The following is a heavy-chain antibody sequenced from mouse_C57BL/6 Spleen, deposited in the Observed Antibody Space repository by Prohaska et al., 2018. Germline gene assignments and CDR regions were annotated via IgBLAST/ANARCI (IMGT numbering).Heavy chain of an antibody. Sequence: DVQLQESGPGLVKPSQSLSLTCSVTGYSITSRYYWNWIRQFPGNKLEWMSYISYDGSNNYNPSLKNRSSITRDTSKNQLFLKLNSVTTEDTATYYCARVYDYDAGYWYFDVWGTGTTVTVSS. J-gene: IGHJ1*03. D-gene: IGHD2-4*01. CDR1: GYSITSRYY. CDR2: ISYDGSN. V-gene: IGHV3-6*01. CDR3: ARVYDYDAGYWYFDV.